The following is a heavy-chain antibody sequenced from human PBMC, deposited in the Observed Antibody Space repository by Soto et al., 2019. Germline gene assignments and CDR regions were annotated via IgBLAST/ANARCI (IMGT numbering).Heavy chain of an antibody. D-gene: IGHD3-10*01. J-gene: IGHJ4*02. CDR1: GFTFSSYG. CDR3: VLWPPYYFDY. CDR2: ISYDGSNK. Sequence: GGSLRLSCAASGFTFSSYGMHWVRQAPGKGLEWVAVISYDGSNKYYADSVKGRFTISRDNSKNTLYLQMNSLRAEDTAVYYCVLWPPYYFDYWGQGTLVTAPQ. V-gene: IGHV3-30*03.